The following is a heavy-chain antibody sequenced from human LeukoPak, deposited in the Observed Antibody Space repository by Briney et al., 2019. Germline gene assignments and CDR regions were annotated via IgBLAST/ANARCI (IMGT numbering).Heavy chain of an antibody. J-gene: IGHJ4*02. V-gene: IGHV5-51*01. Sequence: GESLKISCKGSGYSFTSYWIGWVRQMPGKGLEWMEIIYPGDSDTRYSPSFQGQVTISADKSISTAYLQWSSLKASDTAMYYCARARYCSSTSCYFDYWAREPWSPSPQ. CDR3: ARARYCSSTSCYFDY. D-gene: IGHD2-2*01. CDR2: IYPGDSDT. CDR1: GYSFTSYW.